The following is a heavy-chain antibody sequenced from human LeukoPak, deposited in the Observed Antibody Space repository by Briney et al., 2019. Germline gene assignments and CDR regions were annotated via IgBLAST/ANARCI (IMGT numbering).Heavy chain of an antibody. CDR1: GFTFSGYA. CDR3: ARVTGLELQACDY. D-gene: IGHD1-7*01. V-gene: IGHV3-30-3*01. Sequence: PGGSLRLSCAASGFTFSGYAMHWVRQAPGKGLEWVAVISYDGSNKYYADSVKGRFTISRDNSKNTLYLQMNSLRAEDTAVYYCARVTGLELQACDYWGQGTLVTVSS. J-gene: IGHJ4*02. CDR2: ISYDGSNK.